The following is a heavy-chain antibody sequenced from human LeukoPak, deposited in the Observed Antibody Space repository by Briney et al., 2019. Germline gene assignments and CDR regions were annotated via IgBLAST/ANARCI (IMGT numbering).Heavy chain of an antibody. CDR1: GYSFTSYW. D-gene: IGHD2-2*01. J-gene: IGHJ5*02. Sequence: GESLKISCKGSGYSFTSYWIGWVRQMPGKGLEWMGIIYPGDCDTRYSPSFQGQVTISADKSISTAYLQWSSLKASDTAMYYCARGGGDIVVVPAAPWRINWFDPWGQGTLVTVSS. V-gene: IGHV5-51*01. CDR3: ARGGGDIVVVPAAPWRINWFDP. CDR2: IYPGDCDT.